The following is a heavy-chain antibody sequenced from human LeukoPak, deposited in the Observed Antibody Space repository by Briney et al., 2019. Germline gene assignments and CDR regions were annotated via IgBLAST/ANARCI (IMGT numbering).Heavy chain of an antibody. J-gene: IGHJ4*02. D-gene: IGHD3-3*01. CDR2: DSGSASDT. V-gene: IGHV3-23*01. Sequence: PGGSLRLSCAASGFTFSIYAMSWVRQAPGKGLEWVAADSGSASDTNYADSVKGRFTISRYNSKNTLYLQMNSLRAGDTAVYYCAKELGGIFGVVGGFDYSGQGTLVTVSS. CDR3: AKELGGIFGVVGGFDY. CDR1: GFTFSIYA.